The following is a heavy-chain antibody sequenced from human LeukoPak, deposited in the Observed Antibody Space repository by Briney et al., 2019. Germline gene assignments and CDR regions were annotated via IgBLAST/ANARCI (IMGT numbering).Heavy chain of an antibody. V-gene: IGHV1-8*01. Sequence: ASVKVSCKASGYTFTSYDINWVRQATGQGLEWMGWMNPNSGNTGYAQKFQGRVTMTRNTSISTAYMELSSLRSEDTAVYYCARSSIVVPAHAAPRYVDAFDIWGQGTMVTVSS. J-gene: IGHJ3*02. D-gene: IGHD2-2*01. CDR2: MNPNSGNT. CDR3: ARSSIVVPAHAAPRYVDAFDI. CDR1: GYTFTSYD.